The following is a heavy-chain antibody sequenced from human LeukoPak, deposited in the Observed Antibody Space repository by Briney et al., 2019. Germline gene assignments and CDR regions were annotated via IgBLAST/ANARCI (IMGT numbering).Heavy chain of an antibody. CDR2: IYYNENS. Sequence: PSETLSLTCIVSGGFISSSSYYWGWIRQSPGKGLEWIGTIYYNENSYYNPSLKSRVTISVDLSKNQFSLKLSSVTAADTAVYYCARARNPSYYFDYWGQGTLVTVSS. J-gene: IGHJ4*02. V-gene: IGHV4-39*07. D-gene: IGHD2-2*01. CDR3: ARARNPSYYFDY. CDR1: GGFISSSSYY.